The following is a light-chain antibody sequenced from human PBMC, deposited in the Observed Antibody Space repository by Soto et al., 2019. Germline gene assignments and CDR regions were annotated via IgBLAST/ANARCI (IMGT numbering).Light chain of an antibody. CDR3: QQSYNTPRT. CDR2: AAS. Sequence: DIQMTQSPFSLSASVGDRVTITCRASQSIGSYLIWYQQKPGKAPKLLIYAASSLQSGVPSRFSGSGSGTDFTLTISILQPEDFATYYCQQSYNTPRTFGQGTKLEIK. CDR1: QSIGSY. J-gene: IGKJ2*01. V-gene: IGKV1-39*01.